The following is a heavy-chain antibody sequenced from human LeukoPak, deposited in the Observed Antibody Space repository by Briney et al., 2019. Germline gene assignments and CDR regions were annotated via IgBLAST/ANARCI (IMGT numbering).Heavy chain of an antibody. CDR1: GGSFSGYY. V-gene: IGHV4-34*01. Sequence: PSETLSLTCAVYGGSFSGYYWSWIRQPPGKGLEWIGETNHSGSTNYNPSLKSRVTISVDTSKNQFSLKLSSVTAADTAVYYCARGSQIDYWGQGTLVTVSS. CDR3: ARGSQIDY. CDR2: TNHSGST. J-gene: IGHJ4*02.